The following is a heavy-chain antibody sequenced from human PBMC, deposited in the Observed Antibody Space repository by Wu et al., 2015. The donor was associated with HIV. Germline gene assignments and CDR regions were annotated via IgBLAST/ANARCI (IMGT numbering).Heavy chain of an antibody. V-gene: IGHV1-46*01. D-gene: IGHD4/OR15-4a*01. CDR3: GREQYGAVSGLSMDV. Sequence: QVQMEQSGAEVKKPGSSVKVSCKASGGTFSNYVFSWVRQAPGQGLEWVGTLNPSGGRRRNALKFRDRISMTRDVSTNTFYMELRRLTSEDTAVYYCGREQYGAVSGLSMDVWGKGTTVIVSS. CDR2: LNPSGGRR. CDR1: GGTFSNYV. J-gene: IGHJ6*03.